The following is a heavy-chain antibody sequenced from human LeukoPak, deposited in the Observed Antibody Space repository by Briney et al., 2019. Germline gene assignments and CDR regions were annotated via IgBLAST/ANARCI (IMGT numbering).Heavy chain of an antibody. CDR2: ISSSSSYI. Sequence: PGGSLRLSCAASGFKFSSYSMKWVRQAPGKGLEWVSFISSSSSYIYYADSLKGRFTISRDNAKNSLYLQMNSLRAEDTAVYYCARVPAGVIGMKDAFDIWGQGTMVTVSS. D-gene: IGHD3-16*02. CDR1: GFKFSSYS. CDR3: ARVPAGVIGMKDAFDI. V-gene: IGHV3-21*01. J-gene: IGHJ3*02.